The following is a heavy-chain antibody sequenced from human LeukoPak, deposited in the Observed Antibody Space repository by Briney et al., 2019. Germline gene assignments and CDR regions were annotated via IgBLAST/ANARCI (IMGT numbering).Heavy chain of an antibody. V-gene: IGHV3-21*01. J-gene: IGHJ4*02. Sequence: PGGSLRLSCAASGFTFSSYSMNWVRQAPGKGLEWVSSISSSSSSYIYYADSVKGRFTISRDNAKNSLYLQMNSLRAEDTAVYYCARDMGSSHPFWGGQQQLVPGYWGQGTLVTVSS. CDR2: ISSSSSSYI. CDR3: ARDMGSSHPFWGGQQQLVPGY. D-gene: IGHD6-13*01. CDR1: GFTFSSYS.